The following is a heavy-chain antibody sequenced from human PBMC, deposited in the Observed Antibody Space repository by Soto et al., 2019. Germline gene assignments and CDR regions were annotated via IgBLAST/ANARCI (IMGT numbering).Heavy chain of an antibody. CDR2: IYHSGSI. D-gene: IGHD3-10*01. J-gene: IGHJ6*02. V-gene: IGHV4-4*02. CDR1: GGSISSSNW. CDR3: AREGLRGHYYSGLDV. Sequence: PSETLSLTCAVSGGSISSSNWWSWVRQPPGKGLEWIGEIYHSGSINYNPSLKSRGTISVDNSKNQFSLKLSSVSAAGTAVYYFAREGLRGHYYSGLDVWGQETTVTVSS.